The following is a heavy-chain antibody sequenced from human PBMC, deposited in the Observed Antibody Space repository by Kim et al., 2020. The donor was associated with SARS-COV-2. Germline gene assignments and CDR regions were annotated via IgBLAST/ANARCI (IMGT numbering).Heavy chain of an antibody. CDR3: ARTKRITIFGVVQWFDP. J-gene: IGHJ5*02. Sequence: SLKSRVTISVDTSKNQCSLKLSSVTAADTAVYYCARTKRITIFGVVQWFDPWGQGTLVTVSS. D-gene: IGHD3-3*01. V-gene: IGHV4-30-2*05.